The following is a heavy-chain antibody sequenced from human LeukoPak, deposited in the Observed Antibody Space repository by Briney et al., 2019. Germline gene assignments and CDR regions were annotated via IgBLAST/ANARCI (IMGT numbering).Heavy chain of an antibody. Sequence: GASVKVSCKASGNTFTSYDINWVRQATGQGLEWMGWMNPNSGNTGYAQKFQGRVTITRNTSISTAYMELSSLRSEDTAVYYCARGGGRGPYNWFDPWGQGTLATVSS. CDR3: ARGGGRGPYNWFDP. D-gene: IGHD3-10*01. V-gene: IGHV1-8*03. CDR1: GNTFTSYD. J-gene: IGHJ5*02. CDR2: MNPNSGNT.